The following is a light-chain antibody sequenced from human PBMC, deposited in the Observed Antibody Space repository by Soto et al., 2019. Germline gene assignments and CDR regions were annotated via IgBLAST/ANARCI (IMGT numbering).Light chain of an antibody. CDR1: SSDVGNYNL. V-gene: IGLV2-23*03. CDR3: CSYAGSSTFV. Sequence: QSALTQPASVSGSPGQSITISCTGTSSDVGNYNLVSWYQQHPGKAPKLMIYEGSKRPSGVSNRFSGSKSGNTASLTISGLKAEDEADYHCCSYAGSSTFVFGTGTKLTVL. CDR2: EGS. J-gene: IGLJ1*01.